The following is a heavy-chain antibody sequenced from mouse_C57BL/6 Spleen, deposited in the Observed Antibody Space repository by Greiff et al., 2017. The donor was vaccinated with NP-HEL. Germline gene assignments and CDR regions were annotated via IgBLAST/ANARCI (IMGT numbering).Heavy chain of an antibody. V-gene: IGHV5-9*01. CDR3: ATTTAKNYYAMDY. CDR2: ISGGGGNT. J-gene: IGHJ4*01. Sequence: DVQLLASGGGLVKPGGSLKLSCAASGFTFSSYPMSWVRQTPEKRLEWVATISGGGGNTYYPVSVQGRFTISTVNAKNTRYPQMSSSRSEDTALYDGATTTAKNYYAMDYWGQGTSVTVSS. CDR1: GFTFSSYP. D-gene: IGHD1-1*01.